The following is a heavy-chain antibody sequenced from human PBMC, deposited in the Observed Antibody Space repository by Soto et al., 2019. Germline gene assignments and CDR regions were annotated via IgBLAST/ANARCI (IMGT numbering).Heavy chain of an antibody. CDR2: IYHSGST. D-gene: IGHD4-17*01. V-gene: IGHV4-4*02. Sequence: QVQLQESGPGLVKPSGTLSLTCAVSGGSISSSNWWSWVRQPPGKGLEWIGEIYHSGSTNYNPSRKSRGTISVDKCEDQFSLKLSSVTAADTAVYYCGRERTVTTSSAFDIWGQGTMVTVSS. J-gene: IGHJ3*02. CDR3: GRERTVTTSSAFDI. CDR1: GGSISSSNW.